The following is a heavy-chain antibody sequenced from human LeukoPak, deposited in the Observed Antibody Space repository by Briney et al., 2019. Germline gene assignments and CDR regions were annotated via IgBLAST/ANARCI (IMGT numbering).Heavy chain of an antibody. D-gene: IGHD3-16*01. Sequence: PGRSLRLSCAASGFTFSSYGMHWVRQAPGKGLEWVAVISYDGSNKFYADSVKGRFTISSDNSKNTLYLQMNSLRAEDTAVYYCWGHENAYWGQGTLVTVSS. CDR2: ISYDGSNK. J-gene: IGHJ4*02. V-gene: IGHV3-30*03. CDR1: GFTFSSYG. CDR3: WGHENAY.